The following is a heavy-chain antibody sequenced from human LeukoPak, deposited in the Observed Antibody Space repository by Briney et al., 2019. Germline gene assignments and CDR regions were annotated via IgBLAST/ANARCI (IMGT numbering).Heavy chain of an antibody. CDR3: ARGDYYDSSGYTDY. D-gene: IGHD3-22*01. CDR1: GGSISSSSYY. CDR2: IYYSGST. J-gene: IGHJ4*02. V-gene: IGHV4-39*07. Sequence: SETLSLTCTVSGGSISSSSYYWGWIRQPPGKGLEWFGSIYYSGSTYYNPSLKSRVTISVDTSKNQFSLKLSSVTAADTAVYYCARGDYYDSSGYTDYWGQGTLVTVSS.